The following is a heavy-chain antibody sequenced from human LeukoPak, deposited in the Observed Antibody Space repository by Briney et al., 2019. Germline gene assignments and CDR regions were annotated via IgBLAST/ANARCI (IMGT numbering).Heavy chain of an antibody. D-gene: IGHD3-10*01. J-gene: IGHJ4*02. Sequence: GGSLRLSCAASGLTFSSYAMHWVRQAPGKGLEWVAVISYDGSNKYYADSVKGRFTISRDNSKNTLYLQMNSLRAEDTAVYYCAKPFGEIDYWGQGTLVTVFS. CDR2: ISYDGSNK. V-gene: IGHV3-30-3*01. CDR3: AKPFGEIDY. CDR1: GLTFSSYA.